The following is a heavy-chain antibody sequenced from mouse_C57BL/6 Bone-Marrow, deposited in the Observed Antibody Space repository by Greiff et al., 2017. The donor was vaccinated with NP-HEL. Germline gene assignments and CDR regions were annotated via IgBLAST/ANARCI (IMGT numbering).Heavy chain of an antibody. Sequence: EVQRVESGGGLVKPGGSLKLSCAASGFTFSSYTMSWVRQTPEKRLEWVATISGGGGNTYYPDSVKGRFTISRDNAKNTLYLQMSSLRSEDTALYYCARLAFTTVVATHWYFDVWGTGTTVTVSS. CDR2: ISGGGGNT. CDR3: ARLAFTTVVATHWYFDV. D-gene: IGHD1-1*01. V-gene: IGHV5-9*01. CDR1: GFTFSSYT. J-gene: IGHJ1*03.